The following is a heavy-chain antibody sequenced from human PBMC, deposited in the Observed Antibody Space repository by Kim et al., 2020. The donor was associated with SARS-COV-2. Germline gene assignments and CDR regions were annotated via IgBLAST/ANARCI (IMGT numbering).Heavy chain of an antibody. CDR1: GFTFSSYW. CDR3: ARDQYDFWSGYYPLDY. D-gene: IGHD3-3*01. Sequence: GWSLRLSCAASGFTFSSYWMSWVRQAPGKGLEWVANIKQDGSEKYYVDSVKGRFTISRDNAKNSLYLQMNSLRAEDTAVYYCARDQYDFWSGYYPLDYWGQGTLVTVSS. J-gene: IGHJ4*02. CDR2: IKQDGSEK. V-gene: IGHV3-7*01.